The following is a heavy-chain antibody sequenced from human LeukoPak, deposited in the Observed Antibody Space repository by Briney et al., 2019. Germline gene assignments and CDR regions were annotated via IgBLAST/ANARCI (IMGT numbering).Heavy chain of an antibody. D-gene: IGHD3-3*01. Sequence: TSETLSLTCTVSGGSISGDSYYWGWMRQPPGKGLECIGSIYYSGSTYYNPSLKSRVTTSVDTSRNQISLKLRSVTAADTAMYYCARLWSGYRPPDYWGQGTLVTVSS. CDR3: ARLWSGYRPPDY. CDR2: IYYSGST. CDR1: GGSISGDSYY. V-gene: IGHV4-39*01. J-gene: IGHJ4*02.